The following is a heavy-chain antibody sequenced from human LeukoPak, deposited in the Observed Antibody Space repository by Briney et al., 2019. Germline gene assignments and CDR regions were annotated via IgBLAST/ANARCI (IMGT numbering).Heavy chain of an antibody. D-gene: IGHD3-10*01. J-gene: IGHJ4*02. Sequence: GGSLRLSCTASGFTFGDYAMSWFRQAPGKGLEWVGFIRSKAYGGTTEYAASVKGRFTISRDDSKSIAYLQMNSLKTEDTAVYYCNRVTGDYYGSDEIYHFDYWGQGTLVTVSS. V-gene: IGHV3-49*03. CDR2: IRSKAYGGTT. CDR3: NRVTGDYYGSDEIYHFDY. CDR1: GFTFGDYA.